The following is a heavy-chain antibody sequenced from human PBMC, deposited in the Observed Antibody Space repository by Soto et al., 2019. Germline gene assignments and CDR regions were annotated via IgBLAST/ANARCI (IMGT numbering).Heavy chain of an antibody. J-gene: IGHJ4*02. V-gene: IGHV3-23*01. CDR3: AKAPVLRFLEWTSPDY. CDR1: GFTFSSYA. D-gene: IGHD3-3*01. CDR2: ISGSGGIT. Sequence: EVQLLESGGGLVQPGGSLRLSCAASGFTFSSYALSWVRQAPGKGLEWVSAISGSGGITYYTDSVKGRFTISRDNSKNTLYLQMNSLRGEDTAVYYCAKAPVLRFLEWTSPDYWGQGTLVTVSS.